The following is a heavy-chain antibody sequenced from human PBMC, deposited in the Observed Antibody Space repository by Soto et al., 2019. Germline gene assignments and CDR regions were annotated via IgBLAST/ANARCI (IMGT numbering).Heavy chain of an antibody. Sequence: PGGCMEICSAAFGFTFNIYIMDLARQAPGKGLEWVSSISSSSSYIYYADSVKGRFAISRDNAKNSLYLQMNGLRAEDTAVYYCARMDNWNDFDYWGQGTLVTVSS. CDR1: GFTFNIYI. CDR2: ISSSSSYI. J-gene: IGHJ4*02. CDR3: ARMDNWNDFDY. V-gene: IGHV3-21*01. D-gene: IGHD1-20*01.